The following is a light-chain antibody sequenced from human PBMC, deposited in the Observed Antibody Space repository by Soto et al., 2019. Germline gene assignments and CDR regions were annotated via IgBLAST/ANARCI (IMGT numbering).Light chain of an antibody. CDR3: SSYTRSSTLGV. J-gene: IGLJ2*01. CDR1: SSEVGGYNY. CDR2: EVS. Sequence: QSALTQPASVSGSPGPSITISCTGTSSEVGGYNYVSWYQQHPGKAPKLMIYEVSNRPSGVSNRFSGSQSGNTASLTISGLQAEDEADYYCSSYTRSSTLGVFGGGTQVTVL. V-gene: IGLV2-14*01.